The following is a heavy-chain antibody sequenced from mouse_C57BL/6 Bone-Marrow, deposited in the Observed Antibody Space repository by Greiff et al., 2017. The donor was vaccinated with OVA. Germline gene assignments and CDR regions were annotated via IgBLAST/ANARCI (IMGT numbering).Heavy chain of an antibody. CDR1: GFTFSSYT. J-gene: IGHJ2*01. Sequence: EVNLVESGGGLVKPGGSLKLSCAASGFTFSSYTMSWVRQTPEKRLEWVATISGGGGNTYYPDSVKGRFTISRDNAKNTLYLQMSSLRSEDTALYYCARHVYYYYFDYWGQGTTLTVSS. CDR2: ISGGGGNT. D-gene: IGHD1-1*01. V-gene: IGHV5-9*01. CDR3: ARHVYYYYFDY.